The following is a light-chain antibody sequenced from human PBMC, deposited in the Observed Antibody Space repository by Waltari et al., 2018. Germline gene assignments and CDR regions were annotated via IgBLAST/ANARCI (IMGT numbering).Light chain of an antibody. Sequence: QSVLTQPPSVSAAPGQRVTIPCSGGSSNIGNNYVSWYPQFPGTAPKLLIYEDSELPSGIPGRFSGSKSGTSATLDITGLQAGDEADYYCGTWDSSLSGAVFGGGTHLTVL. J-gene: IGLJ7*01. CDR2: EDS. V-gene: IGLV1-51*02. CDR1: SSNIGNNY. CDR3: GTWDSSLSGAV.